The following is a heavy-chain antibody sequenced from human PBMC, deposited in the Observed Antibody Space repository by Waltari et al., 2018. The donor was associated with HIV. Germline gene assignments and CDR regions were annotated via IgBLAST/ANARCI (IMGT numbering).Heavy chain of an antibody. D-gene: IGHD6-19*01. CDR3: AKESWAHSSGWQFDY. Sequence: QVHLQESGPGLVKASETLSLTCSVSGGSIRGDYWSWIRQPPGKGLEWIGYIYYTGSTNYNPSLKRRITMSLSPSKTQFSLKVNSVTSADTGVYYCAKESWAHSSGWQFDYWGPGILVTVSS. CDR1: GGSIRGDY. CDR2: IYYTGST. V-gene: IGHV4-59*01. J-gene: IGHJ4*02.